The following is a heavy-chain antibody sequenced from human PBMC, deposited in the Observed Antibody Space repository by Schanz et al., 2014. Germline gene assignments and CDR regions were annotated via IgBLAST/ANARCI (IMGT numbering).Heavy chain of an antibody. D-gene: IGHD6-19*01. CDR2: INPNTGGT. V-gene: IGHV1-2*04. Sequence: QVQLVQSGAEVKKPGASVKVSCKASGYTFSDYYIHWVRQAPGQGLEWMGWINPNTGGTNFAQKFQGWVTVTRDTSISTVYMEVSRLKSDDTAVYYCARLSVAGRPHVNYWYFDLWGRGTLVTVSS. CDR3: ARLSVAGRPHVNYWYFDL. CDR1: GYTFSDYY. J-gene: IGHJ2*01.